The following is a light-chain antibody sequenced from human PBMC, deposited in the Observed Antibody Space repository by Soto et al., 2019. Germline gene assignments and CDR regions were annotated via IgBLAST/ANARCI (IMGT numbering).Light chain of an antibody. CDR1: ISDVSGYNF. J-gene: IGLJ1*01. Sequence: QSALTQPASVSGSPGQSITISCTGTISDVSGYNFVSWYQQYPGEAPKLMIYDVSNRPSGVSNRFSGSKSGNTASLTISGLQAEDEADSYCSSYTSSNTYVFGTGTKLTVL. CDR2: DVS. CDR3: SSYTSSNTYV. V-gene: IGLV2-14*03.